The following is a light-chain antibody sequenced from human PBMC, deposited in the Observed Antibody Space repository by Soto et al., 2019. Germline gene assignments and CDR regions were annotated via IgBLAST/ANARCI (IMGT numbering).Light chain of an antibody. CDR2: KIS. J-gene: IGKJ1*01. Sequence: DIVMTQTPLPSPVTLGQPASISCRSSQSLVHSDVNTYLTWLQERPGQPPRLLLSKISKRFSGVPDRFSGSGAGTSFTLKMSRVEPEDVGVYYCMQATQFPWTFGQGTKVEIK. CDR3: MQATQFPWT. V-gene: IGKV2-24*01. CDR1: QSLVHSDVNTY.